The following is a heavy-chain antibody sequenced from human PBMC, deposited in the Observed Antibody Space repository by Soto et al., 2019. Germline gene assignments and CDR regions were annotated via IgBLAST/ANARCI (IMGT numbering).Heavy chain of an antibody. V-gene: IGHV4-59*01. CDR1: GGSISSYY. Sequence: PSETLSLTCTVSGGSISSYYWSWIRQPPGKGLEWIGYIYYSGSTKYNPSLKSRVTISVDTSKNQLSMKLSYVTAADTAVYYCATVWLGELSSNWFDPWGQGNLVTVSS. D-gene: IGHD3-10*01. J-gene: IGHJ5*02. CDR2: IYYSGST. CDR3: ATVWLGELSSNWFDP.